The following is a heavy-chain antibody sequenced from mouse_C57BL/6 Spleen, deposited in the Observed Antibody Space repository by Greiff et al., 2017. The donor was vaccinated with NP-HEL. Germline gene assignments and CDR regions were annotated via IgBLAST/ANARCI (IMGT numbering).Heavy chain of an antibody. V-gene: IGHV1-55*01. CDR2: IYPGSGST. J-gene: IGHJ4*01. CDR1: GYTFTSYW. D-gene: IGHD2-1*01. CDR3: ARRGNYEDYAMDY. Sequence: QVQLQQPGAELVKPGASVKMSCKASGYTFTSYWITWVKQRPGQGLEWIGDIYPGSGSTNYNEKFKSKATLTVDTSSSTAYMQFSSLTSEDSAVYYCARRGNYEDYAMDYWGQGTSVTVSS.